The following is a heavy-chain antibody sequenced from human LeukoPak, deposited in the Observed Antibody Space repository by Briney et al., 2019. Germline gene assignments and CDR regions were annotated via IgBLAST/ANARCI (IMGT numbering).Heavy chain of an antibody. J-gene: IGHJ4*02. V-gene: IGHV3-48*01. CDR2: ISSSSSTI. CDR3: ARDGILTGYYSR. D-gene: IGHD3-9*01. CDR1: GFTFSSYS. Sequence: GGSLRLSCAASGFTFSSYSMNWVRQAPGKGLEWVSYISSSSSTIYYADSVKGRFTLSRDNAKHSVYLQMNSLRAEDTAVYYCARDGILTGYYSRWGQGTLVTVSS.